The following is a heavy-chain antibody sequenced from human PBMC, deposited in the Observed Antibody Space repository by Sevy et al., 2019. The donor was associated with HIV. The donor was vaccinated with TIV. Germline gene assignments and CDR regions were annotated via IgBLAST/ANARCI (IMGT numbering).Heavy chain of an antibody. CDR1: GGSISSSSYY. V-gene: IGHV4-39*02. D-gene: IGHD2-2*01. J-gene: IGHJ3*02. CDR3: AIESSTSLSDAFDI. CDR2: IYYSGST. Sequence: SETLSLTCTVSGGSISSSSYYWGWIRQPPGKGLEWIGSIYYSGSTYYNPSLKSRVTISVDTSKNQFSLKLSSVTAADTAVYYCAIESSTSLSDAFDIWGQGTMVTVSS.